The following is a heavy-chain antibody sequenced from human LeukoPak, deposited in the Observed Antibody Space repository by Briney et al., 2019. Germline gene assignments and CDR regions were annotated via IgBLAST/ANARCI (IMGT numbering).Heavy chain of an antibody. CDR2: ISYDGSNK. CDR3: AKGGIVGALAK. D-gene: IGHD1-26*01. CDR1: GFTFSSYG. J-gene: IGHJ4*02. V-gene: IGHV3-30*18. Sequence: GRSLRLSCAASGFTFSSYGMHWVRQAPGKGLEWVAVISYDGSNKYYADSVKGRFTISRDNSKNKLYLQMNSLRLEDTAVYYCAKGGIVGALAKWGQGTLVTVSS.